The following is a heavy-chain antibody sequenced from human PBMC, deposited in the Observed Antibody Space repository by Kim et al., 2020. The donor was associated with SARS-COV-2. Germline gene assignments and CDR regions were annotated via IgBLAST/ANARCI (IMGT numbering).Heavy chain of an antibody. J-gene: IGHJ6*02. CDR2: IIPIFGTA. D-gene: IGHD2-2*02. CDR1: GGTFSSYA. CDR3: ARGDCSSTSCYTFYYYYGMDV. V-gene: IGHV1-69*13. Sequence: SVKVSCKASGGTFSSYAISWVRQAPGQGLEWMGGIIPIFGTANYAQKFQGRVTITADESTSTAYMELSSLRSEDTAVYYCARGDCSSTSCYTFYYYYGMDVWGQGTTVTVSS.